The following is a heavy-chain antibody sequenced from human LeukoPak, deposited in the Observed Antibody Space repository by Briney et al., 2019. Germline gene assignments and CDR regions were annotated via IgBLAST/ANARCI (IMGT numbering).Heavy chain of an antibody. CDR2: VYYSGST. CDR3: ARDSNYDSSGYYYGRYFQH. V-gene: IGHV4-39*07. CDR1: GGSISSSSYY. Sequence: PSETLSLTCAVSGGSISSSSYYWGWIRQPPGKGLEWIGSVYYSGSTYYNPSLKSRVTISVDTSKNQFSLRLSSVNAADTALYYCARDSNYDSSGYYYGRYFQHWGQGTLVTVSS. D-gene: IGHD3-22*01. J-gene: IGHJ1*01.